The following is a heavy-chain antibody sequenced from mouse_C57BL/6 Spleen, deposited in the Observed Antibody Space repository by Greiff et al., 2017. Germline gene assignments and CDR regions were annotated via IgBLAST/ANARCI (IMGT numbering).Heavy chain of an antibody. CDR3: ARSLGSSFFDY. Sequence: QVQLQQSGAELVMPGASVKLSCKASGYTFTSYWMHWVKQRPGQGLEWIGEIDPSDSYTNYNQKFKGKSTLTVDKSSSTAYMQLSSLTSEDSAVYYCARSLGSSFFDYWGQGTTLTVSS. J-gene: IGHJ2*01. CDR2: IDPSDSYT. D-gene: IGHD1-1*01. V-gene: IGHV1-69*01. CDR1: GYTFTSYW.